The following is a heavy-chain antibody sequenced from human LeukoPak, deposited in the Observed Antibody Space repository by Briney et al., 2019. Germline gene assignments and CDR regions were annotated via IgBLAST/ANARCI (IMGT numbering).Heavy chain of an antibody. CDR2: ISYDGSNK. V-gene: IGHV3-30*04. CDR1: GFTFSSYA. D-gene: IGHD4-17*01. J-gene: IGHJ4*02. CDR3: ARDPHPTTAEFIDY. Sequence: GGSLRLSCAASGFTFSSYAMHWARQAPGKGLEWVAVISYDGSNKYYADSVKGRFTISRDNSKNTLYLQMNSLRAEDTAVYYCARDPHPTTAEFIDYWGQGTLVTVSS.